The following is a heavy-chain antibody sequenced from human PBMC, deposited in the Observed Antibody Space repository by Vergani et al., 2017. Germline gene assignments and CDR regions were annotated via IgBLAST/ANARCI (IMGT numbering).Heavy chain of an antibody. V-gene: IGHV3-11*04. D-gene: IGHD1-1*01. CDR3: ANNPGISTTRHYYAMDV. CDR2: ISPGASTV. J-gene: IGHJ6*02. CDR1: GFKFSDHY. Sequence: LEESGGGSVKPGGSLRLSCAASGFKFSDHYMSWIRQAPVKGLEWVSHISPGASTVSYTDSVTGRFTVSRNNDNNSLTLDMTTLRVEETAVYYCANNPGISTTRHYYAMDVWGQGTTVTVSS.